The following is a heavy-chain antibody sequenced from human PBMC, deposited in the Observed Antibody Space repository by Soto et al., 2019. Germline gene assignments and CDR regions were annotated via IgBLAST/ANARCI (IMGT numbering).Heavy chain of an antibody. Sequence: GGSLRLSCAASGFTFSSYAMHWVRQAPGKGLEWVAVISYDGSNKYYADSVKGRFTISRDNSKNTLYLQMNSLRAEDTAVYYCARGPWAAPYAFDIWGQGTVVTVSS. CDR1: GFTFSSYA. D-gene: IGHD1-26*01. CDR3: ARGPWAAPYAFDI. J-gene: IGHJ3*02. CDR2: ISYDGSNK. V-gene: IGHV3-30-3*01.